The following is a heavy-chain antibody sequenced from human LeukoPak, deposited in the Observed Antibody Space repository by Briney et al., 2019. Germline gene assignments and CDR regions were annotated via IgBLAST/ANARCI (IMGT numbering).Heavy chain of an antibody. J-gene: IGHJ4*02. V-gene: IGHV3-48*04. CDR1: GFTFSSYS. Sequence: GGSLRLSCAASGFTFSSYSMNWVRQAPGKGLEWLSYITGSSSTIYYADSVKGRFTISRDNAKNSLYLQMNSLRAEDTAVYYCARGGYYDFWSAPDYWGQGTLVTVSS. CDR3: ARGGYYDFWSAPDY. CDR2: ITGSSSTI. D-gene: IGHD3-3*01.